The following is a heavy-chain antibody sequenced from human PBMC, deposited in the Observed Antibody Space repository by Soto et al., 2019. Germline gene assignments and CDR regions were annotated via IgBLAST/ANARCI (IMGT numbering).Heavy chain of an antibody. CDR2: ISYDGSNK. D-gene: IGHD1-26*01. CDR1: GFTFSSYG. J-gene: IGHJ4*02. CDR3: AKEWGSYGRGDYFDY. Sequence: QVQLVESGGGVVQPGRSLRLSCAASGFTFSSYGMHWVRQAPGKGLEWVAVISYDGSNKYYADSVKGRFTISRDNSKNTLYLQMNSLRAEDTAVYYGAKEWGSYGRGDYFDYWGQGTLVTVSS. V-gene: IGHV3-30*18.